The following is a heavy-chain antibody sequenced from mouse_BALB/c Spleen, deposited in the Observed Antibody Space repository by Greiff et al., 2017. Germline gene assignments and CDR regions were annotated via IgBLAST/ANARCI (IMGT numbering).Heavy chain of an antibody. Sequence: EVQGVESGGGLVQPGGSRKLSCAASGFTFSSFGMHWVRQAPEKGLEWVAYISSGSSTIYYADTVKGRFTISRDNPKNTLFLQMTSLRSEDTAMYYCAREKGYHDDPFAYWGQGTLVTVSA. CDR3: AREKGYHDDPFAY. J-gene: IGHJ3*01. V-gene: IGHV5-17*02. CDR2: ISSGSSTI. D-gene: IGHD2-2*01. CDR1: GFTFSSFG.